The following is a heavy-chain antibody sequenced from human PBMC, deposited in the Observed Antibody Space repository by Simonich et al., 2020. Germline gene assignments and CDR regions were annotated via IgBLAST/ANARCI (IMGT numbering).Heavy chain of an antibody. J-gene: IGHJ3*02. CDR2: INPNSGGT. CDR1: GYTFTGYY. V-gene: IGHV1-2*02. CDR3: ARDPVVPAAIRNAFDI. D-gene: IGHD2-2*01. Sequence: QVQLVQSGAEVKKPGASVKVSCKASGYTFTGYYMHWVRQAPGKGLGWMGWINPNSGGTNYAQKLQGRVTMTRETSISTAYMELSRLISDDTAVYYCARDPVVPAAIRNAFDIWGQGTMVTVSS.